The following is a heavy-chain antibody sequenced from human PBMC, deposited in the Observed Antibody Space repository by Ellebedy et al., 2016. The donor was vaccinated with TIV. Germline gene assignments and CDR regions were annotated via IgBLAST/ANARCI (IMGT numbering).Heavy chain of an antibody. J-gene: IGHJ4*02. CDR1: GFDFSDFS. Sequence: PGGSLRLSCAASGFDFSDFSMTWVRQPPGKGLEWVSYINSESVTLYYADSVKGRFTISRDNSKNTLYLQMNSLRAEDTAVYYCAKSHVVVVAATWDYWGQGTLVTVSS. CDR2: INSESVTL. D-gene: IGHD2-15*01. V-gene: IGHV3-23*01. CDR3: AKSHVVVVAATWDY.